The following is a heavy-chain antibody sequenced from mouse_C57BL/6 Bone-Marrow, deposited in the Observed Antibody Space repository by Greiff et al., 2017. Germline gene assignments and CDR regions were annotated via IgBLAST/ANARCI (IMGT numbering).Heavy chain of an antibody. CDR2: INPETGGT. CDR3: ANRRGDGYYPQLAY. Sequence: QVQLQQSGAELVRPGASVTMSCKASGYTFTDYEMHWVKQTPVHGLEWIGAINPETGGTAYNQTFKGKAILTADKSSSTAYMELRSLTSEDSAVYYCANRRGDGYYPQLAYWGQGTLVTVSA. V-gene: IGHV1-15*01. J-gene: IGHJ3*01. CDR1: GYTFTDYE. D-gene: IGHD2-3*01.